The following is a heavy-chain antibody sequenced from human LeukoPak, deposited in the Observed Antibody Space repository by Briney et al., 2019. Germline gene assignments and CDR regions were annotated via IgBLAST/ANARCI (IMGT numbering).Heavy chain of an antibody. CDR1: GFTFSSYS. Sequence: GGSLRLSCAASGFTFSSYSMNWVRQAPGKGLEWVSFISSSSSYIYYADSVKGRFTISRDNAKNSLYLQMNSLRAEDTAVYYCARARVPGELNYWGQGTLVTVSS. CDR2: ISSSSSYI. D-gene: IGHD3-10*01. V-gene: IGHV3-21*01. CDR3: ARARVPGELNY. J-gene: IGHJ4*02.